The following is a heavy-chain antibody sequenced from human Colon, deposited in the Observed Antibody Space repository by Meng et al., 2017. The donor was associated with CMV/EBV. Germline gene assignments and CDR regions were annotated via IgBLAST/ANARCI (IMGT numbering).Heavy chain of an antibody. Sequence: GFTFSSYAMTWVRQAPGKGLEWVSHISGSGDSTYYADSVKGRFTISRDNSKNTLYLQMNSLRAEDTALYYCAAARWTATDYWYFDLWGRGTLVTVSS. CDR1: GFTFSSYA. CDR2: ISGSGDST. V-gene: IGHV3-23*01. CDR3: AAARWTATDYWYFDL. J-gene: IGHJ2*01. D-gene: IGHD2-15*01.